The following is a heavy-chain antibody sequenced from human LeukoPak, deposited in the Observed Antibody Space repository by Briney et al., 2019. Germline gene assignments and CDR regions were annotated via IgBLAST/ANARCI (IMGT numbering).Heavy chain of an antibody. CDR1: GGSISSSNYY. CDR3: ASGQYYDLWSGYYVD. V-gene: IGHV4-39*02. Sequence: PSETLSLTCTVSGGSISSSNYYWAWIRQPPGKGLEWIGSIYYRGSTYYNPSLKSRVTISVDTSKNHFSLKLSSVTAADTAVYYCASGQYYDLWSGYYVDWGQGTLVTVSA. D-gene: IGHD3-3*01. J-gene: IGHJ4*02. CDR2: IYYRGST.